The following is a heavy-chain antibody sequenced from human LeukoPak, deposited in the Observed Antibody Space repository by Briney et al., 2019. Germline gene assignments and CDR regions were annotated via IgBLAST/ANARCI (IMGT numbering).Heavy chain of an antibody. CDR1: GGTFSSYA. D-gene: IGHD5-12*01. J-gene: IGHJ4*02. CDR2: IIPIFGTA. V-gene: IGHV1-69*06. CDR3: ARDPSPPHSGYDHDFGL. Sequence: GASVKVSCKASGGTFSSYAISWVRQAPGQGLEWMGGIIPIFGTANYAQKFQGRVTITADKSTSTAYMELSSLRSEDTAVYYCARDPSPPHSGYDHDFGLWGQGTLVTVSS.